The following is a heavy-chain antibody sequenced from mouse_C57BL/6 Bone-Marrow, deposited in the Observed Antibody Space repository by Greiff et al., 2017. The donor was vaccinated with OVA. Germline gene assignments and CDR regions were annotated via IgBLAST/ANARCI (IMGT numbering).Heavy chain of an antibody. CDR3: AREEITTVPYAMDY. J-gene: IGHJ4*01. V-gene: IGHV1-85*01. CDR2: IYPRDGST. D-gene: IGHD1-1*01. CDR1: GYTFTSYD. Sequence: VQLVESGPELVKPGASVKLSCKASGYTFTSYDINWVKQRPGQGLEWIGWIYPRDGSTKYNEKFKGKATLTVDTSSSTAYMELHSLTSEDSAVYFCAREEITTVPYAMDYWGQGTSVTVSS.